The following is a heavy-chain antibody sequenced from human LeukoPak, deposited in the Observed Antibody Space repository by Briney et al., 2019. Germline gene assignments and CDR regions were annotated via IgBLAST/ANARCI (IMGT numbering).Heavy chain of an antibody. D-gene: IGHD1-26*01. Sequence: PGGSLRLSCVASGFVFSNAWMNWVRQAPGKGLEWVGHIRSKTDGETTDYGAPVTGRFTISRDNAKKTLHLQMHSLKIEDTGIYYCTTDPPGAWGRWERLRDYWGQGTLVTVSS. V-gene: IGHV3-15*07. CDR2: IRSKTDGETT. J-gene: IGHJ4*02. CDR3: TTDPPGAWGRWERLRDY. CDR1: GFVFSNAW.